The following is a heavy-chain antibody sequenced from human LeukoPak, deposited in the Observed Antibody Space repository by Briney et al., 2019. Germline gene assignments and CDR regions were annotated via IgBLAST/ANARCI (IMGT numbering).Heavy chain of an antibody. CDR2: IRDSGEA. Sequence: PGGSLRLSCAASGFTFSSYWMHWVRLAPGKGLVWVGLIRDSGEAFYADFARGRFAISRDESENTLYLQMNSLRVEDTAVYFCARDRAANQDWVEFDPWGQGTPVIVSS. D-gene: IGHD3/OR15-3a*01. V-gene: IGHV3-66*03. CDR3: ARDRAANQDWVEFDP. CDR1: GFTFSSYW. J-gene: IGHJ5*02.